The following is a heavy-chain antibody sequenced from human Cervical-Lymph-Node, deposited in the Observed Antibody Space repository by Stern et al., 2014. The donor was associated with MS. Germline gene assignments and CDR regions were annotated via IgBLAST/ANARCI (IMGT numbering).Heavy chain of an antibody. CDR2: ISGSGRTT. Sequence: VQLVQSGGGLVKSGGSLRLSCAASGFTFSDDYMSWIRQAPGKGLEWISHISGSGRTTYYGDSMQGPFTISWANAKNSLCLHMNSLRADDTAVYYCARNLPRLRGPAYWGQGTLVTGSS. D-gene: IGHD3-10*01. J-gene: IGHJ4*02. V-gene: IGHV3-11*01. CDR1: GFTFSDDY. CDR3: ARNLPRLRGPAY.